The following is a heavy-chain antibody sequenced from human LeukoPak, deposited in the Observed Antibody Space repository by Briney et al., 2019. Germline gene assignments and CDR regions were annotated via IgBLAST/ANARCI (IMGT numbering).Heavy chain of an antibody. V-gene: IGHV4-59*01. CDR2: IYYIGST. Sequence: SETLSLTCTVSGGSIRSYYWSWIRQPPGKGLECIGYIYYIGSTNYNPSLKSRVTISVDTSKNQFSLKLSSVTAADTAVYYCARLPGIAAAEDYWGQGTLVTVSS. J-gene: IGHJ4*02. CDR1: GGSIRSYY. D-gene: IGHD6-13*01. CDR3: ARLPGIAAAEDY.